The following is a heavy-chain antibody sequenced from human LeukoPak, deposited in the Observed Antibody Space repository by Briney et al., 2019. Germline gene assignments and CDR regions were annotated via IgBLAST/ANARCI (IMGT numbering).Heavy chain of an antibody. D-gene: IGHD6-19*01. J-gene: IGHJ2*01. CDR2: ISAYNGNT. CDR3: ARALYSSGWPNWYFDL. Sequence: ASVKVSCKASGYTFTSYGISWVQQAPGQGLEWMGWISAYNGNTNYAQKLQGRVTMTTDTSTSTAYMELSSLRSEDTAVYYCARALYSSGWPNWYFDLWGRGTLVAVSS. V-gene: IGHV1-18*01. CDR1: GYTFTSYG.